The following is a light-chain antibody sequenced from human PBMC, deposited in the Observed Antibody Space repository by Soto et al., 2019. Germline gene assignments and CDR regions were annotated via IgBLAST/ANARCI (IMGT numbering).Light chain of an antibody. Sequence: EIVLTQSPGTLSLSPGERATLSCRASQTVISGYLAWYQQKPGQAPRLLIYGASNRATGIPDRFSGSGSGTEFTLTISSLQSEDFAVYYCQQYNNWPPITFGQGTRLEIK. CDR1: QTVISGY. CDR2: GAS. J-gene: IGKJ5*01. CDR3: QQYNNWPPIT. V-gene: IGKV3D-15*01.